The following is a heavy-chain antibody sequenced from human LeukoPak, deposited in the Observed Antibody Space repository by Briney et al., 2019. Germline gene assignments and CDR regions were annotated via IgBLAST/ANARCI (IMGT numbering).Heavy chain of an antibody. CDR3: ARSRPYYYDSSGYPFDY. CDR1: GGSISGYY. J-gene: IGHJ4*02. V-gene: IGHV4-59*12. Sequence: SETLSLTCTVSGGSISGYYWSWIRQPPGKGLEWIGSIFYSGSTYYNPSLKSRVTISVDTSKNQFSLKLSSVTAADTAVYYCARSRPYYYDSSGYPFDYWGQGTLVTVSS. CDR2: IFYSGST. D-gene: IGHD3-22*01.